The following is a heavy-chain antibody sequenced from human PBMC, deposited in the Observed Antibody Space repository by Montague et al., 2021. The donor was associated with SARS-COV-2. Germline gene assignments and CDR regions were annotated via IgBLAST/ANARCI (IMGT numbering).Heavy chain of an antibody. J-gene: IGHJ4*02. V-gene: IGHV4-59*01. D-gene: IGHD5-12*01. Sequence: SETLSLTCTVSGGSINNYYWGWIRQPPGKALEYIAYISEIGSTHRNPALKSRVTISVDPSRNQFYLDVNSVTAADTAVYYCARLQGGRRLMDYWGLGTLVTVPP. CDR1: GGSINNYY. CDR2: ISEIGST. CDR3: ARLQGGRRLMDY.